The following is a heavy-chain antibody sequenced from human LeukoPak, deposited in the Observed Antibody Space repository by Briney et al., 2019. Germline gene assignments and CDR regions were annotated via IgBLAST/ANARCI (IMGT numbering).Heavy chain of an antibody. CDR2: IYSGGTI. J-gene: IGHJ3*02. CDR1: GFTVSSHY. CDR3: ARLNLFPMGRGVNIDAFDI. D-gene: IGHD3-10*01. V-gene: IGHV3-53*01. Sequence: GGSLRLSCAASGFTVSSHYMSWVRQAPGKGLERVSVIYSGGTIFYAESVKGRFTISRDTSKNTLYFQMNSLRVEDAAVYYCARLNLFPMGRGVNIDAFDIWGQGTMVTVSS.